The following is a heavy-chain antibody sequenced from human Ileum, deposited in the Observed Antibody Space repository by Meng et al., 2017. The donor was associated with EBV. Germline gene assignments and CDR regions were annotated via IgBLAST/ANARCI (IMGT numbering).Heavy chain of an antibody. CDR1: GNTFTNNA. D-gene: IGHD2-8*02. CDR2: INLRNGNT. Sequence: QVQLVQSGAEVKKPGASVKVSCKVSGNTFTNNAIHWVRQAPGQGLEWMGRINLRNGNTEYSQKFQDRVTITRDTSASTAYMELSSLTSEDMAVYFCAVEVIFGGVPFDDWGQGTLVTVSS. J-gene: IGHJ4*02. CDR3: AVEVIFGGVPFDD. V-gene: IGHV1-3*01.